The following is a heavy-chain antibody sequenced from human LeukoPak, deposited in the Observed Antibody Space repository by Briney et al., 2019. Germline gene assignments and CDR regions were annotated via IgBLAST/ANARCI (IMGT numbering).Heavy chain of an antibody. CDR1: GGSISSSSYY. D-gene: IGHD2-8*01. CDR2: IYYSGST. V-gene: IGHV4-39*07. J-gene: IGHJ4*02. CDR3: ARESYCTNGVCYTAIDY. Sequence: SETLSLTCTVSGGSISSSSYYWGWIRQPPGKGLEWIGSIYYSGSTNYNPSLKSRVTISVDTSKNQFSLKLSSVTAADTAVYYCARESYCTNGVCYTAIDYWGQGTLVTVSS.